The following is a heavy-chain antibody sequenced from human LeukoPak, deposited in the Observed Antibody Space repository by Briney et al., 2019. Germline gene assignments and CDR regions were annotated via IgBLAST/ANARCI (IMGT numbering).Heavy chain of an antibody. Sequence: QAGGSLRLSCAASGFTFSSYAMHWVRQAPGKGLEWVAVISYDGSNKYYADSVKGRFTISRDNSKNTLYLQMNSLRAEDTAVYYCARGSSGWYKEYNWFDPWGQGTLVTVSS. CDR3: ARGSSGWYKEYNWFDP. V-gene: IGHV3-30-3*01. CDR1: GFTFSSYA. CDR2: ISYDGSNK. D-gene: IGHD6-19*01. J-gene: IGHJ5*02.